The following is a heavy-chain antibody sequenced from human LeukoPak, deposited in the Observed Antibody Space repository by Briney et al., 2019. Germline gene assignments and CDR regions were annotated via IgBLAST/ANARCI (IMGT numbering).Heavy chain of an antibody. CDR1: GFTFSSYS. Sequence: PGGSLRLSCAASGFTFSSYSMNWVRQAPGKGLEWVSSISSSSSYIYYADSVKGRFTISRDNAKNSLYLQMNSLRAEDTAVYYCARGQHGEHDYWAREPWSPSPQ. CDR2: ISSSSSYI. V-gene: IGHV3-21*01. CDR3: ARGQHGEHDY. J-gene: IGHJ4*02. D-gene: IGHD4-17*01.